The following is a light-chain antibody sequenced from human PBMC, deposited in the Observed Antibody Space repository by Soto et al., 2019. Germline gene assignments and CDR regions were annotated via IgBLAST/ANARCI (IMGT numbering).Light chain of an antibody. J-gene: IGKJ1*01. CDR1: QSVSSSY. CDR3: QQYGSSPGT. Sequence: EIVLTQSPGTLSLSPGERATLSCRASQSVSSSYLAWYLQKPGQAPILLIYGASTRATGIPGRFSGSGSGTDLTLTISRLGPEDFAVYYCQQYGSSPGTFGQGTKVEIK. V-gene: IGKV3-20*01. CDR2: GAS.